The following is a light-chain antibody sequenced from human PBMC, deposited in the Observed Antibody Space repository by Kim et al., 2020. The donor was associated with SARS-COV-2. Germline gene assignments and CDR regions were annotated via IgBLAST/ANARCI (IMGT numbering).Light chain of an antibody. CDR3: NSRDSSGNHHVV. J-gene: IGLJ2*01. Sequence: LGQTVRITCQGDSLRSYYASWYQQKPGQAPVLVIYGKNNRPSGIPDRFSGSSSGNIASLTITGAQAEDEADYYCNSRDSSGNHHVVFGGGTQLTVL. V-gene: IGLV3-19*01. CDR2: GKN. CDR1: SLRSYY.